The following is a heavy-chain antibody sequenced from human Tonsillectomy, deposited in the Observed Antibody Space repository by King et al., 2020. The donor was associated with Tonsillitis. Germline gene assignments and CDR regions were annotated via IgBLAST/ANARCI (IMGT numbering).Heavy chain of an antibody. D-gene: IGHD4-23*01. J-gene: IGHJ3*02. CDR3: ASDYPPYGYYHYGGNSGAFDI. Sequence: VQLVESGGGLVKPGGSLRLSCAASGFTFSSYSMNWVRQAPGKGLEWVSFISSSSSYIYYAESVKGRFTISRDNTKNSLYLQMNSLRAEDTSVYYCASDYPPYGYYHYGGNSGAFDIWGQGTVVTVSS. CDR1: GFTFSSYS. V-gene: IGHV3-21*01. CDR2: ISSSSSYI.